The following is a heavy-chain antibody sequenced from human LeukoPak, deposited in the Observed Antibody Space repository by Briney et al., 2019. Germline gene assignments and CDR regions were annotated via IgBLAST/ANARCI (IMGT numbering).Heavy chain of an antibody. Sequence: ASVKVSCKASGYTSTSYDINWVRQATGQGLEWMGWMNPNSGNTGYAQKFQGRVTMTRNTSISTAYMELSSLRSEDTAVYYCARGPVYDFWSGYYYYYGMDVWGQGTTVTVSS. CDR1: GYTSTSYD. D-gene: IGHD3-3*01. V-gene: IGHV1-8*01. J-gene: IGHJ6*02. CDR3: ARGPVYDFWSGYYYYYGMDV. CDR2: MNPNSGNT.